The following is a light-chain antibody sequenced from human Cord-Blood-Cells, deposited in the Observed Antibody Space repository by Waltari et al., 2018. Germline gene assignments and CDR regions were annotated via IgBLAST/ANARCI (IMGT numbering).Light chain of an antibody. J-gene: IGKJ1*01. V-gene: IGKV3-20*01. Sequence: TQSPGPLSLSPGERATLSCRASQSVSSSYLAWYQQKPGQAPRLLIYGASSRATGIPDRFSGSGSGTDFTLTISRLEPEDFAVYYCQQYGSSPGTFGQGTKVEIK. CDR3: QQYGSSPGT. CDR1: QSVSSSY. CDR2: GAS.